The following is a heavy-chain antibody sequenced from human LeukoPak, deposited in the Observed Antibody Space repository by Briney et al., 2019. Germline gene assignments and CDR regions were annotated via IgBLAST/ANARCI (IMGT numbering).Heavy chain of an antibody. D-gene: IGHD6-19*01. V-gene: IGHV4-34*01. CDR2: INHSGST. CDR1: GGSFSGYY. J-gene: IGHJ1*01. Sequence: SGTLSVTCAVYGGSFSGYYWSWIRQPPGKGLEWIGEINHSGSTNYNPSLKSRVTISVDTSKNQFSLKLSSVTAADTAVYYCARGHSGWFAEYFQHWGQGTLVTVSS. CDR3: ARGHSGWFAEYFQH.